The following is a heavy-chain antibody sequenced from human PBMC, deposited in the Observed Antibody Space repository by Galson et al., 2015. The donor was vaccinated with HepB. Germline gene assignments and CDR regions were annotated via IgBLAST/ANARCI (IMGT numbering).Heavy chain of an antibody. Sequence: SLRLSCAASGFTFSSYAMHRVRQAPGKGLEWVAVISYDGSNKYYADSVKGRFTISRDNSKNTLYLQMNSLRAEDTAVYYCARGQWAYYDSSGYSTPFDYWGQGTLVTVSS. D-gene: IGHD3-22*01. CDR2: ISYDGSNK. CDR1: GFTFSSYA. V-gene: IGHV3-30*04. J-gene: IGHJ4*02. CDR3: ARGQWAYYDSSGYSTPFDY.